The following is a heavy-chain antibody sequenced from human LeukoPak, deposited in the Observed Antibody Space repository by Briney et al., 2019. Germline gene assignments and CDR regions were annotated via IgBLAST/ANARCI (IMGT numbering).Heavy chain of an antibody. D-gene: IGHD2-8*01. CDR3: ARVSGTSGLYYYYYYMDV. CDR2: IYSGGTT. CDR1: GFTFTDYY. J-gene: IGHJ6*03. V-gene: IGHV3-53*01. Sequence: GGSLRLSCATSGFTFTDYYMSWVRQAPGRGLEWVSVIYSGGTTYYADSVKGRFTISRDNSKNTLYLQMNTLRAEDTAVYYCARVSGTSGLYYYYYYMDVWGKGTTVTVSS.